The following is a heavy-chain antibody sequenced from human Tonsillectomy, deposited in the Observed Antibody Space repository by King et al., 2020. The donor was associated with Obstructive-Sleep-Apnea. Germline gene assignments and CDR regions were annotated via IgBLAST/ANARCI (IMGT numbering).Heavy chain of an antibody. CDR1: GFTFGNYW. V-gene: IGHV3-7*01. CDR2: IKQDGSEK. J-gene: IGHJ5*02. CDR3: VRWDCSGGSCYPRPPSNWFDP. Sequence: LVESGGGLVQPGGSLRLSCAASGFTFGNYWMNWVRQAPGKGLEWVANIKQDGSEKYYVDSVKGRFTISRDNAKNSLYLQMNRLRDEDTAVYYCVRWDCSGGSCYPRPPSNWFDPWGQGTLVTVSS. D-gene: IGHD2-15*01.